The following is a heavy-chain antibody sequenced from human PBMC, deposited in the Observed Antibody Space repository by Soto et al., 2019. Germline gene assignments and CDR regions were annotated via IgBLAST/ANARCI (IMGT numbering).Heavy chain of an antibody. V-gene: IGHV5-51*01. CDR1: GYSFTSYW. Sequence: GESLKISCKGSGYSFTSYWIGWVRQMPGKGLEWMGIIYPGDSDTRYSPSFQGQVTISADKSISTAYLQWSSLKASDTAMYYCARQDCSGGSCYFSAFDIWGQGTMVTVSS. CDR2: IYPGDSDT. J-gene: IGHJ3*02. D-gene: IGHD2-15*01. CDR3: ARQDCSGGSCYFSAFDI.